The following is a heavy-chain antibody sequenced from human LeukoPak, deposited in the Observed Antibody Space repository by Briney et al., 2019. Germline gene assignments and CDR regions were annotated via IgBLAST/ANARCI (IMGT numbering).Heavy chain of an antibody. V-gene: IGHV3-7*01. Sequence: PGGSLRLSCEASGFTFSNFWMTWVRQTPGKGLERVANIKKDGSETYYVESVRGRFSISRDNAKNSLYLQMNSLRVEDTAVYYCARESYSYEILTGYQRATWFDPWGQGTLVTVSS. CDR3: ARESYSYEILTGYQRATWFDP. CDR1: GFTFSNFW. CDR2: IKKDGSET. D-gene: IGHD3-9*01. J-gene: IGHJ5*02.